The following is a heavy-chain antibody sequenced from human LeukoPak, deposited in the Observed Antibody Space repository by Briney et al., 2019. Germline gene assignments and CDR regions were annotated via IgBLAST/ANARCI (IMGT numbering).Heavy chain of an antibody. CDR1: GGSMNNYY. CDR3: ARRTWGSDFDY. Sequence: SETLSLTCTVSGGSMNNYYWSCIRQSAGKGLEWIGQVYSSGHTNYNPSLKSRVTMSVDTSKNQFSLSLSSLTAADTAVYYCARRTWGSDFDYWGQGTPVTVSS. V-gene: IGHV4-4*07. D-gene: IGHD7-27*01. J-gene: IGHJ4*02. CDR2: VYSSGHT.